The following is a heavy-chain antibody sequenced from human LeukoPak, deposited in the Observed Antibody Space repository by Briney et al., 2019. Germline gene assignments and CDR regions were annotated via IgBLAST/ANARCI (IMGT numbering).Heavy chain of an antibody. Sequence: GGSLRLSCAASGFTVSGNYMSWVRQAPGKGLEWVSAIYSGGSTYYADSVKGRFTISRDNSKNTLYLQMNSLRAEDTAVYYCAREDYGDYSVYFQHWGQGTLVTVSS. CDR2: IYSGGST. D-gene: IGHD4-17*01. CDR1: GFTVSGNY. J-gene: IGHJ1*01. CDR3: AREDYGDYSVYFQH. V-gene: IGHV3-53*01.